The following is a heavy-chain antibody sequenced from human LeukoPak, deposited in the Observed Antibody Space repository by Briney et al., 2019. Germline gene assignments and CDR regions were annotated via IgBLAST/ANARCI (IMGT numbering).Heavy chain of an antibody. CDR1: GFTFSHYA. Sequence: PGGSLRLSCAASGFTFSHYAMHWVRQAPGKGLEWVAVIFYDGSIAYYADSVEGRFTISRDNSENTLYLQMNSLRAEDTAVYYCARGQNGDYFDYWGQGTLVTVSS. J-gene: IGHJ4*02. CDR2: IFYDGSIA. V-gene: IGHV3-30*04. D-gene: IGHD4-17*01. CDR3: ARGQNGDYFDY.